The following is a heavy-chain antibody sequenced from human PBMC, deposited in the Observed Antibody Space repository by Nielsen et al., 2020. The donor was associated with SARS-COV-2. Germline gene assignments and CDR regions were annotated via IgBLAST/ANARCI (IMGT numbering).Heavy chain of an antibody. CDR3: ARQWIQLWSDY. J-gene: IGHJ4*02. V-gene: IGHV4-34*01. CDR2: INHSGST. Sequence: SETLSLTCAVYGGSFSGYYWSWIRQPPGKGLEWIGEINHSGSTNYNPSLKSRVTISVDTSKYQFSLKLSSVTAADTAVYYCARQWIQLWSDYWGQGTLVTVSS. CDR1: GGSFSGYY. D-gene: IGHD5-18*01.